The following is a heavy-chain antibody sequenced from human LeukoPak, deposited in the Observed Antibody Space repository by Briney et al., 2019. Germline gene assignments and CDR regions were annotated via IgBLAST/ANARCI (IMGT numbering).Heavy chain of an antibody. Sequence: LRLACAASGFIFSDYYMSLIRQAPGKGLEWIGSIYYSGSTYYNPSLKSRVTVSVDTSKNQFSLKLSSVTAADTAVYYCASPSVAGTDFWGQGTLVTVSS. CDR1: GFIFSDYY. D-gene: IGHD6-19*01. J-gene: IGHJ4*02. CDR3: ASPSVAGTDF. CDR2: IYYSGST. V-gene: IGHV4-38-2*01.